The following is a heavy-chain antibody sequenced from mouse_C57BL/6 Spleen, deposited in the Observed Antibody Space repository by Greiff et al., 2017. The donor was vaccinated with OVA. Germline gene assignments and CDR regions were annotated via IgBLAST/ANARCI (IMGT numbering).Heavy chain of an antibody. Sequence: EVMLQQSGPELVKPGASVKISCKASGYTFTDYYMNWVKQSHGKSLEWIGDINPNNGGTSYNQEFKGKATLTVDKSSSTAYMELRSLTSEDSAVYYCARWDYYGSIYAMDYWGQGTSVTVSS. J-gene: IGHJ4*01. D-gene: IGHD1-1*01. CDR1: GYTFTDYY. CDR3: ARWDYYGSIYAMDY. CDR2: INPNNGGT. V-gene: IGHV1-26*01.